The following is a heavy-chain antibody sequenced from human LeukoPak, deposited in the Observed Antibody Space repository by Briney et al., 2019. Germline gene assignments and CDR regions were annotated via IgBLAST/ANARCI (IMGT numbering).Heavy chain of an antibody. J-gene: IGHJ6*03. D-gene: IGHD2-2*01. V-gene: IGHV1-69*05. CDR1: GGTFSSYA. CDR3: ARGPQGVVPAAMRYYYYMAV. CDR2: IIPIFGTA. Sequence: ASVKVSCKASGGTFSSYAISWVRQAPGQGLEWMGRIIPIFGTANYAQKFQGRVRITTDESTSTTYMELSSLRSEDTAVYYCARGPQGVVPAAMRYYYYMAVWGKGTTVTVS.